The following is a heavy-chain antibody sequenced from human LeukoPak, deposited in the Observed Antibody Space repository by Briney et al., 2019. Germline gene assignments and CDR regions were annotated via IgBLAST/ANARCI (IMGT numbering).Heavy chain of an antibody. D-gene: IGHD1-26*01. J-gene: IGHJ6*02. CDR1: GFTFSSYG. Sequence: GRSLRLSCAASGFTFSSYGMHWVRQAPGKGLEWVAVISYDGSNKYYADSVKGRFTLSRDNSKNTLYLQMNSLRAEDTAVYYCAKEVSGSYYVYYYYYYGMDVWGQGTTVTVSS. V-gene: IGHV3-30*18. CDR3: AKEVSGSYYVYYYYYYGMDV. CDR2: ISYDGSNK.